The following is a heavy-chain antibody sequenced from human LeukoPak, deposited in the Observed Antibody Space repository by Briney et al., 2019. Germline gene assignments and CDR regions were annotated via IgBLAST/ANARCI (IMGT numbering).Heavy chain of an antibody. Sequence: GGSLKLSCAVSGVSLRFSGMHWVRQAPGKGLEWVAFMRRGGNLETYTDSVKGRFTISIDESQNALFLEMKSLRPDDTAIYYCAKDWTRGIDYWGQGAPVTVSS. CDR3: AKDWTRGIDY. D-gene: IGHD3/OR15-3a*01. V-gene: IGHV3-30*02. CDR1: GVSLRFSG. J-gene: IGHJ4*02. CDR2: MRRGGNLE.